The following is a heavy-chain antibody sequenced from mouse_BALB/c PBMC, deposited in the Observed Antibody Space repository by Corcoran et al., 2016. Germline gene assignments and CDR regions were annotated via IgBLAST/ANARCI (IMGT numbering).Heavy chain of an antibody. V-gene: IGHV1S136*01. CDR1: GYTFTSYV. CDR3: AREESSSGTRLAY. D-gene: IGHD3-1*01. CDR2: ITPYNDGT. J-gene: IGHJ3*01. Sequence: EVELQQSGPEVVKPGASVKMSCKASGYTFTSYVMHWVQQKPGQVLEWIGYITPYNDGTKYNEKFKGKATLTSDKSSSTAYMELSSLTSEDSAVYYCAREESSSGTRLAYWGQGTLVTVSA.